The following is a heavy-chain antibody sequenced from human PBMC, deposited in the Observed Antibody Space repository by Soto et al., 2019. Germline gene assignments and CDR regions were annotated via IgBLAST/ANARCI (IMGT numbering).Heavy chain of an antibody. CDR3: AREGVRGMDV. D-gene: IGHD3-16*01. Sequence: ASVKVSCKASGYIFSNYYMHWVRQAPGQGLEWMGTISAGGGYPTYAQKFQGRVTMTRNTSISTAYMELSSLRSEDTAVYYCAREGVRGMDVWGQGTTVTVSS. CDR2: ISAGGGYP. CDR1: GYIFSNYY. J-gene: IGHJ6*02. V-gene: IGHV1-46*01.